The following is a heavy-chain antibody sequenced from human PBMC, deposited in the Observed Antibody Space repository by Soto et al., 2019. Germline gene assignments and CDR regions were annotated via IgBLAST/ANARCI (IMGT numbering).Heavy chain of an antibody. CDR3: AKDPVGVDRFDP. D-gene: IGHD3-16*01. CDR2: IRGSGGNT. Sequence: GGYLRLSSAASGVTFSHYPMSWVRQAPGKGLEWVSAIRGSGGNTYYADSVKGRFTISRDNSKNTLYLQMNSLRAEDTAVYYCAKDPVGVDRFDPWGQGT. J-gene: IGHJ5*02. V-gene: IGHV3-23*01. CDR1: GVTFSHYP.